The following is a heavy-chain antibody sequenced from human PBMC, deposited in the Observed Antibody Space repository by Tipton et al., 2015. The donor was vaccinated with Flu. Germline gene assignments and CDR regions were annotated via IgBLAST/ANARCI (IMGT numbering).Heavy chain of an antibody. D-gene: IGHD3-9*01. J-gene: IGHJ6*04. CDR3: ARDLAYYDILAGEQGQCYCGMDV. CDR1: GDSVSSNSAA. CDR2: TYYRSKWYN. V-gene: IGHV6-1*01. Sequence: PGLVKPSQTLSLTCAVSGDSVSSNSAAWNWIRQSPSRGLEWLGRTYYRSKWYNDYAVSVKSRITINPDTSKNQFSLQLNSVTPEDTAVYYCARDLAYYDILAGEQGQCYCGMDVWGEGTTVTVSS.